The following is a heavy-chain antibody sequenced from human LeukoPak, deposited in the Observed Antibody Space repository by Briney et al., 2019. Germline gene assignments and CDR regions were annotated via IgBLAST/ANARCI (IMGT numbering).Heavy chain of an antibody. CDR2: IRYDGSNK. CDR3: AKDQADAEYFQH. Sequence: GGPLTLLCAASGFPYSRCHVHGARQAPGKGLEGVAFIRYDGSNKYYADSVKGRFTISRDNSKNTLYLQMNSLRAEDTAVYYCAKDQADAEYFQHWGQGTLVTVSS. CDR1: GFPYSRCH. V-gene: IGHV3-30*02. J-gene: IGHJ1*01.